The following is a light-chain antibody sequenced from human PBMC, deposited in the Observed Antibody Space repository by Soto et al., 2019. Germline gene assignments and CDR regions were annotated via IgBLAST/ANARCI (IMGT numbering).Light chain of an antibody. J-gene: IGKJ4*01. CDR2: DAS. V-gene: IGKV1-33*01. CDR3: QQYDNLPRVT. CDR1: QDISNY. Sequence: DIQMTQSPSSLPASVGDRVTITCQASQDISNYLNWYQQKPGKAPKLLIYDASNLETGVPSRFSGSGSGTDFTFTISSLQPEDIATYYCQQYDNLPRVTFGGGTKVEIK.